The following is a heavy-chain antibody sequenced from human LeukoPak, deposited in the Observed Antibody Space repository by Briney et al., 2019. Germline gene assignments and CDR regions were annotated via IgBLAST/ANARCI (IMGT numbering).Heavy chain of an antibody. D-gene: IGHD6-19*01. V-gene: IGHV1-69*05. CDR2: IIPIFGTA. CDR1: GGTFSSYA. CDR3: ALFSGIAVATTGS. J-gene: IGHJ3*01. Sequence: SVKVSCKASGGTFSSYAISWVRQAPGQGLEWMGGIIPIFGTANYAQKFQGRVTITTDESTSTAYMELSSLRSEDTAVYYCALFSGIAVATTGSWGQGTMVTVSS.